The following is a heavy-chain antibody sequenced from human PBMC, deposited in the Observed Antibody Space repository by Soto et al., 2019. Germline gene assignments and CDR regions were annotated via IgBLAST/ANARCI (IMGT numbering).Heavy chain of an antibody. CDR1: GFTFSSYG. D-gene: IGHD3-10*01. J-gene: IGHJ3*02. CDR2: ISYDGSNK. V-gene: IGHV3-30*03. Sequence: QVQLVESGGGVVQPGRSLRLCCAASGFTFSSYGMPWVRQAPGKGLEWVAVISYDGSNKYYADSVKGRFTISRDNSKNTLYLQMNSLRAEDTAVYYCARGRWSDYYGSGSDDAFDIWGQGTMVTVSS. CDR3: ARGRWSDYYGSGSDDAFDI.